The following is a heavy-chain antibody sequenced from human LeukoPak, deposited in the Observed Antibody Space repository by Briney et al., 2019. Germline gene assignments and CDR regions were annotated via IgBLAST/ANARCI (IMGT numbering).Heavy chain of an antibody. V-gene: IGHV3-48*02. Sequence: GGSLRLSCATSGFTFSSFSMNWVRQAPGKGLEWVSYIISVSSIVYYAASVEGRFTISRDNAKSSLYLQMNSLRDEDTAVYYCARDLHSGAYTFDYWGQGTLVTVSS. J-gene: IGHJ4*02. CDR2: IISVSSIV. D-gene: IGHD1-26*01. CDR1: GFTFSSFS. CDR3: ARDLHSGAYTFDY.